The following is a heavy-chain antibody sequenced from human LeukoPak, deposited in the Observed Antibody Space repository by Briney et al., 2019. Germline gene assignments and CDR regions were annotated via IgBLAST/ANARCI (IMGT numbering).Heavy chain of an antibody. CDR3: ARAVGYCSGGSCFNWFDP. Sequence: SETLSLTCTVSGGSISSYYWSWIRQPPGKGLEWIGYIYYGGSTNYNPSLKSRVTISVDTSKNQFSLKLSSVTAADTAVYYCARAVGYCSGGSCFNWFDPWGQGTLVTVSS. D-gene: IGHD2-15*01. CDR2: IYYGGST. V-gene: IGHV4-59*01. CDR1: GGSISSYY. J-gene: IGHJ5*02.